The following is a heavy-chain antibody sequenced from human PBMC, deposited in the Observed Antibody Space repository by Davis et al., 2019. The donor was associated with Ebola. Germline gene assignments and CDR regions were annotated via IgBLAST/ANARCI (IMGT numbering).Heavy chain of an antibody. Sequence: ASVKVSCKASGYTFTTYYIHWVRQAPGQGLEWMGVINPDIGSTTYAQNFQGRVTMTRDTSTSTVYMELSSLRSDDTAVYYCARGLRGDAYNPGDYWGQGTLVTVSS. J-gene: IGHJ4*02. D-gene: IGHD5-24*01. CDR3: ARGLRGDAYNPGDY. CDR1: GYTFTTYY. V-gene: IGHV1-46*03. CDR2: INPDIGST.